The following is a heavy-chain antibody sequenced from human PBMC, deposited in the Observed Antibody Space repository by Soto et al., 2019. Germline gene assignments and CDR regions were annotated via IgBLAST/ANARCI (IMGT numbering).Heavy chain of an antibody. CDR3: ARGRRDIVVVPAAKKPPTYYYYMDV. Sequence: QVQLQQWGAGLLKPSETLSLTCAVYGGSFSGYYWSWIRQPPGKGLEWIGEINHSGSTNYNPSLKSRVTISVDTSKNQFSLKLSSVTAADTAVYYCARGRRDIVVVPAAKKPPTYYYYMDVWGKGTTVTVSS. J-gene: IGHJ6*03. CDR2: INHSGST. CDR1: GGSFSGYY. V-gene: IGHV4-34*01. D-gene: IGHD2-2*01.